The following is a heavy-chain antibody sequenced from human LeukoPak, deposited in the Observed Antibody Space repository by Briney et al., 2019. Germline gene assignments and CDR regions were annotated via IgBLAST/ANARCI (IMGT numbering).Heavy chain of an antibody. J-gene: IGHJ4*02. D-gene: IGHD2/OR15-2a*01. CDR1: GYSIRSGYH. V-gene: IGHV4-38-2*01. Sequence: SETLSLTCAVSGYSIRSGYHWGWIRQPPGKGLEWIGNIYHSGSIYYNPSLKSRVTISPDTSKNQFSLRLSSATAADTAVYFCARRNFANYYFDFWGWGTLVTVSS. CDR3: ARRNFANYYFDF. CDR2: IYHSGSI.